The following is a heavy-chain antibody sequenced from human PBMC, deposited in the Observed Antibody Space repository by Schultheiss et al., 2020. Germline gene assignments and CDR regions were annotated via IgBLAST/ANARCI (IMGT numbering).Heavy chain of an antibody. V-gene: IGHV3-66*02. J-gene: IGHJ4*02. CDR2: IYSGGST. Sequence: GGSLRLSCAASGFTVSSNYMSWVRQAPGKGLEWVSVIYSGGSTYYEDSVKGRFTISRDNSKNTLYLQMNSLRAEDTAVYYCARESYSYGAIRPFFDYWGQGTLVTVSS. CDR3: ARESYSYGAIRPFFDY. D-gene: IGHD5-18*01. CDR1: GFTVSSNY.